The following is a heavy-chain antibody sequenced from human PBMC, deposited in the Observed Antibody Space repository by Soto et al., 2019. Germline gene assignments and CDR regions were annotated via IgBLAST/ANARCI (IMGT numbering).Heavy chain of an antibody. V-gene: IGHV3-23*01. Sequence: EVRLLESGGDLVQPGGSLRLSCAASGFTFISYVMTWVRQAPGEGLEWVSVISGSGGSTHYADSVKGRFIISRDNSKNTLYQQMNSLRAENTAVYYCAARRYWDGGACYCPDYWGQGTLVTVSS. CDR1: GFTFISYV. CDR3: AARRYWDGGACYCPDY. CDR2: ISGSGGST. D-gene: IGHD2-15*01. J-gene: IGHJ4*02.